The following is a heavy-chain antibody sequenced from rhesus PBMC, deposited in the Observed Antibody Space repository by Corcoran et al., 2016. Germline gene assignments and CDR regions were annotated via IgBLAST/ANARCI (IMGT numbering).Heavy chain of an antibody. D-gene: IGHD6-25*01. CDR2: IYGGSGST. J-gene: IGHJ4*01. Sequence: QVQLQESGPGLVKPSETLPLTCAVSGASLSSNYWSWIRPPPGKGLEWIGYIYGGSGSTSYNPSLKSRVTISKDTSKNQFSLKLSSVTAADTAVYYCARRATAGNDYWGQGVLVTVSS. CDR3: ARRATAGNDY. V-gene: IGHV4-147*01. CDR1: GASLSSNY.